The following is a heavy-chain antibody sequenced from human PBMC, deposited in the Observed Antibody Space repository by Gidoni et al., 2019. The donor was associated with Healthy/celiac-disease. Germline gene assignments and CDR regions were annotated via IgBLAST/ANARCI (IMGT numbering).Heavy chain of an antibody. V-gene: IGHV1-69*01. CDR3: ARDRAGITIFGVVTSDAFDI. CDR1: GGTFSSYA. CDR2: IIPIFGTA. J-gene: IGHJ3*02. D-gene: IGHD3-3*01. Sequence: QVQLVQSGAEVKKPGSSVKVSCKASGGTFSSYAISWVRQAPGQGLEWMGGIIPIFGTANYAQKFQGRVTITADESTSTAYMELSSLRSEDTAVYYCARDRAGITIFGVVTSDAFDIWGQGTMVTVSS.